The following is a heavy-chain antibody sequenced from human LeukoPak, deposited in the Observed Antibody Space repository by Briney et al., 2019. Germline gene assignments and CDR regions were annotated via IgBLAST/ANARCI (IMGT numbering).Heavy chain of an antibody. CDR1: GFPFSDYY. Sequence: GGSLSLSCAASGFPFSDYYMSWTRQAPGKGLEGVSYISSSGSTIYYADSEKGRFTISRDNSKNTLYLQMNSLRAEDTAVYYCAKAGAVVVVVAKFFDYWGQGPLVTVSS. CDR2: ISSSGSTI. J-gene: IGHJ4*02. CDR3: AKAGAVVVVVAKFFDY. V-gene: IGHV3-11*01. D-gene: IGHD2-15*01.